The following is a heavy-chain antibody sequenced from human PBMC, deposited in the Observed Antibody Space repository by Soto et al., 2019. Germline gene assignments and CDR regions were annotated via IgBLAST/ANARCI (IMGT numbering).Heavy chain of an antibody. CDR3: ARGRCSSWYLDHYYYGTDV. CDR1: GGTFSSYA. J-gene: IGHJ6*02. Sequence: QVQLVQSGAEVKKPGSSVKVSCKASGGTFSSYAISWVRQAPGQGLEWMGGIIPIFGTANYAQKFQGRVTITTDESTSAAYMELSSLRSEDTAVYYCARGRCSSWYLDHYYYGTDVWGQGTTVTVSS. CDR2: IIPIFGTA. D-gene: IGHD6-13*01. V-gene: IGHV1-69*01.